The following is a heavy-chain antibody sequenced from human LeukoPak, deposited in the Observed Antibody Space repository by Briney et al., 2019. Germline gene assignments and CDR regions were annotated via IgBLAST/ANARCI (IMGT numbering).Heavy chain of an antibody. CDR3: ARGRDIVVVHFDC. Sequence: ASVKVSCKASGYTFTGYYMHWVRQAPGQGLEWMGWINPNSGGTNYAQKFQGRVTMTRDTSISTAYMELSRLRSDDTAVYYCARGRDIVVVHFDCWGQGTLVTVSS. CDR2: INPNSGGT. D-gene: IGHD2-2*01. V-gene: IGHV1-2*02. J-gene: IGHJ4*02. CDR1: GYTFTGYY.